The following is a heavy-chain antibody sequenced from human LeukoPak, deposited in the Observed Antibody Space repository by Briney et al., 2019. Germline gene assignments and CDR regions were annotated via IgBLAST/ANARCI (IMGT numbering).Heavy chain of an antibody. V-gene: IGHV3-30*02. J-gene: IGHJ4*02. CDR3: ARARPSMWIDY. Sequence: GGSLRLSCTASGFTFSNYGMHWVRQAPGKGLEWVAFIRYDGGRKNFADSVKGRFTISRDNAKNSLYLQMNSLRPEDTAVYYCARARPSMWIDYWGQGTLVTVSS. CDR2: IRYDGGRK. D-gene: IGHD5-12*01. CDR1: GFTFSNYG.